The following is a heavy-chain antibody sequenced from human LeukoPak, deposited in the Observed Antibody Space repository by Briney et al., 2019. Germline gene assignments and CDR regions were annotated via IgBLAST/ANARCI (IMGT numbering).Heavy chain of an antibody. Sequence: SGTLSLTCTVSGGSISSYYWSWIRQPAGKGLEWIGRIYTSGSTNYNPSLKSRVTMSVDTSKNQFSLKLSSVTAADTAVYYCARSPTYYYDSSGYYYYFDYWGQGTLVTVSS. CDR1: GGSISSYY. CDR2: IYTSGST. V-gene: IGHV4-4*07. CDR3: ARSPTYYYDSSGYYYYFDY. D-gene: IGHD3-22*01. J-gene: IGHJ4*02.